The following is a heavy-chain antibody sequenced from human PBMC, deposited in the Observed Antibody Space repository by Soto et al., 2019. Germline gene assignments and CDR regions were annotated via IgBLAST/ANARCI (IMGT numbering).Heavy chain of an antibody. V-gene: IGHV3-23*01. D-gene: IGHD6-13*01. CDR2: ISADGDST. Sequence: GGSLRLSXVASGFTFSSYAMSWVRQAPGKGLEWVSGISADGDSTYYADSVKGRFTISRDSSKNTLYLQMNSLRAEDTAVFYCAKDPLKYSSSWCPNWFGPWGQGTLVTVPQ. CDR1: GFTFSSYA. J-gene: IGHJ5*02. CDR3: AKDPLKYSSSWCPNWFGP.